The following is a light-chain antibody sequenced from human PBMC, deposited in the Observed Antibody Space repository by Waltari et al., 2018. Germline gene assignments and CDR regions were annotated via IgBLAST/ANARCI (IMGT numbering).Light chain of an antibody. CDR1: QSVLDTSTNKNF. J-gene: IGKJ4*01. CDR3: HQYSATPLT. CDR2: WAS. V-gene: IGKV4-1*01. Sequence: DIVLTHSPASLAVSLGERATINCQSSQSVLDTSTNKNFLSWYQQRPGQPPTLLVYWASIRQSGIPDRFTGSGSGTDFTLTISNFQAEDVAVYYCHQYSATPLTFGGGTKVEMK.